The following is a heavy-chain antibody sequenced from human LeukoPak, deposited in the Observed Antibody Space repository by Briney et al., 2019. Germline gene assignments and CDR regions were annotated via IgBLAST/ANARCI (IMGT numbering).Heavy chain of an antibody. CDR1: GFTFSSYA. CDR3: AREIVVRGVIIRDFRYLDY. D-gene: IGHD3-10*01. V-gene: IGHV3-23*01. CDR2: ISGSGSST. J-gene: IGHJ4*02. Sequence: GGSLRLSCAASGFTFSSYAMSWVRQAPGKGLEWVSAISGSGSSTYYADSVKGRFTISRDNSKNTLYLQMNSLRAEDTAVYYCAREIVVRGVIIRDFRYLDYWGQGTLVTVSS.